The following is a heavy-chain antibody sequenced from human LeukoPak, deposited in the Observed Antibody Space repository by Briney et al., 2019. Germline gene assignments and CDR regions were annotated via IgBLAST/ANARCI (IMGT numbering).Heavy chain of an antibody. V-gene: IGHV1-2*04. Sequence: GASVKVSCKASGYTFTGYYMHWVRQAPGQGLEWMGWINPNSGGTNYAQKFQGWVTMTRDTSISTAYMELSRLRSDDTAVYYCARDGSYSSPDYYYYYMGVWGKGTTVTVSS. CDR1: GYTFTGYY. D-gene: IGHD6-13*01. CDR2: INPNSGGT. CDR3: ARDGSYSSPDYYYYYMGV. J-gene: IGHJ6*03.